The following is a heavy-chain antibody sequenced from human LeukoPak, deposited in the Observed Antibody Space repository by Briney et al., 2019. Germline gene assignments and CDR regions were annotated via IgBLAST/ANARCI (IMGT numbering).Heavy chain of an antibody. CDR1: GFTFSSYG. CDR2: IRYDGSNK. CDR3: ARGRYCSSTSCPYSYYYYYMDV. J-gene: IGHJ6*03. D-gene: IGHD2-2*01. Sequence: PGGSLRLSCAASGFTFSSYGMHWVRQAPGKGLEWVAFIRYDGSNKYYADSVKGRFTISRDNSKNTLYLQMNSLRAEDTAVYYCARGRYCSSTSCPYSYYYYYMDVWGKGTTVTVSS. V-gene: IGHV3-30*02.